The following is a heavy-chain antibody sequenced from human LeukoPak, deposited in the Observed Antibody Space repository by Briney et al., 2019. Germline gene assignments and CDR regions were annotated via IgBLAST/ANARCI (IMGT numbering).Heavy chain of an antibody. J-gene: IGHJ4*02. V-gene: IGHV3-23*01. D-gene: IGHD6-13*01. CDR1: GFTFSNYA. CDR2: LSGSGGAT. Sequence: PGGSLRLSCAASGFTFSNYAMAWVRQAPGKGLEWVSILSGSGGATYYADSVKGRFTISRDNSENTLFLQMNNLGAEDTALYYCAKDGLISAAGRFDYWGQGTLVTVSS. CDR3: AKDGLISAAGRFDY.